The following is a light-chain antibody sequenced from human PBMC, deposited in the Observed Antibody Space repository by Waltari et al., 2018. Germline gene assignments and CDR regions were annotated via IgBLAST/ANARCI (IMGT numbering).Light chain of an antibody. Sequence: DIQMTQSPSTLSASIGDRVTITCRASQNVDTWLAWYQQKPGKAPKLLVYKTSTLQSGVPSRFSGSGSGTHFTLTISSLQTDDFATYYCQQYNTYWTFGQGTKVE. CDR1: QNVDTW. J-gene: IGKJ1*01. CDR3: QQYNTYWT. V-gene: IGKV1-5*03. CDR2: KTS.